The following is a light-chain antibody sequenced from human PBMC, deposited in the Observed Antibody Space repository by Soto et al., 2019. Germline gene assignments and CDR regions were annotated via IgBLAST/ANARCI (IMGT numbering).Light chain of an antibody. Sequence: EIVLTQSPGTLSLSPGESATLSCRASQTLTTNYLAWYQQKPGQAPRVLIYVASYRATGIPVRFSGSGSGTDFALTISRLEHDDVAVYSCQQYGSTPITFGQGTRLEMK. CDR1: QTLTTNY. CDR2: VAS. J-gene: IGKJ5*01. V-gene: IGKV3-20*01. CDR3: QQYGSTPIT.